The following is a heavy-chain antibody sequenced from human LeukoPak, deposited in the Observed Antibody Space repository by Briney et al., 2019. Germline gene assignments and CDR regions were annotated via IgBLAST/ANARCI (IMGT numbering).Heavy chain of an antibody. V-gene: IGHV3-30-3*01. CDR1: GFTYSSYA. D-gene: IGHD6-19*01. CDR2: ISYDGSNK. Sequence: GGSLRLSCAASGFTYSSYAMHWVRQAPGKGLXXXXVISYDGSNKYYADSVKGRFTISRDNSKNTLYLQMNSLRAEDTAVYYCARIPYSSRLTFDIWGQGTMVTVSS. J-gene: IGHJ3*02. CDR3: ARIPYSSRLTFDI.